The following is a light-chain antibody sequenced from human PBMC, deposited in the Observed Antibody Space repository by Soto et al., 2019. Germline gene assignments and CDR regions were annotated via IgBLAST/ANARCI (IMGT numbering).Light chain of an antibody. CDR2: TAS. CDR3: HQYYTYPYT. J-gene: IGKJ2*01. V-gene: IGKV1-16*02. CDR1: RDIRNY. Sequence: DIQMTQSPSSLSASVGDRVTITCRASRDIRNYLGWFQQKPGKAPRSLLYTASNLQSVVPSKFSARGSGTHFTLTISSLQPEDIATYYCHQYYTYPYTFGRGTKLEMK.